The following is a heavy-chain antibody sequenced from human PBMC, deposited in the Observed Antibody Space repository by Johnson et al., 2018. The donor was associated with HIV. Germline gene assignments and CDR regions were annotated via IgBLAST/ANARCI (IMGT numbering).Heavy chain of an antibody. V-gene: IGHV3-30*04. Sequence: QVQLVESGGGVVQPGRSLRLSCEASGFIFSTYAMHWVRQAPDKGLELVAIISYDGSNKYYADSVKGRFTISRDNAKNSLYLQMNSLRAEDTAVYYCARDPRSWYDDDFDIWGQWTMVTVSS. CDR2: ISYDGSNK. CDR3: ARDPRSWYDDDFDI. J-gene: IGHJ3*02. CDR1: GFIFSTYA. D-gene: IGHD6-13*01.